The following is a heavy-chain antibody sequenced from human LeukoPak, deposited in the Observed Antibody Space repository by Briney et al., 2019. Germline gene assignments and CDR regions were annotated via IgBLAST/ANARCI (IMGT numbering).Heavy chain of an antibody. Sequence: SETLSLTCAVYGGSFSGYYWSWIRQPPGKGLEWIGEINHSGSTNYNPSLKSRVTISVDTSKNQFSLKLSSVTAADTAVYYCARVGVNTMIVVVTPHNWFDPWGQGTLVTVSS. D-gene: IGHD3-22*01. V-gene: IGHV4-34*01. CDR3: ARVGVNTMIVVVTPHNWFDP. CDR1: GGSFSGYY. J-gene: IGHJ5*02. CDR2: INHSGST.